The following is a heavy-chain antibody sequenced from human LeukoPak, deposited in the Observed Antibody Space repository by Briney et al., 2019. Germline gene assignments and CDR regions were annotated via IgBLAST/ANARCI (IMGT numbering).Heavy chain of an antibody. V-gene: IGHV3-72*01. J-gene: IGHJ4*02. Sequence: GGSLRLSCSASGFTFSNYAMSWVRQAPGKGLEWVGRTRNKADSYTTEYAASVKGRFTISRDDSKNSLYLQMNSLKTEDTAVYYCTRRDRSGYYSFDYWGQGTLVTVSS. D-gene: IGHD3-22*01. CDR1: GFTFSNYA. CDR2: TRNKADSYTT. CDR3: TRRDRSGYYSFDY.